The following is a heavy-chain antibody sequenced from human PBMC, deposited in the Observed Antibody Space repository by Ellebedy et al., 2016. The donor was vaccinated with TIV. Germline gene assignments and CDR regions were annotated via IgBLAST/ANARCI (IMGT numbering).Heavy chain of an antibody. V-gene: IGHV3-7*01. Sequence: GESLKISCAASGFSFRSYWMSWVRQAPGKGLEWVANIYQDGSEIYYVDSVKGRFTISRDNAKSSLYLQMNSLGVEDTAVYYCARRGSYGDYAVQINNWFDSWGQGTLVAVAS. CDR1: GFSFRSYW. D-gene: IGHD4-17*01. J-gene: IGHJ5*01. CDR3: ARRGSYGDYAVQINNWFDS. CDR2: IYQDGSEI.